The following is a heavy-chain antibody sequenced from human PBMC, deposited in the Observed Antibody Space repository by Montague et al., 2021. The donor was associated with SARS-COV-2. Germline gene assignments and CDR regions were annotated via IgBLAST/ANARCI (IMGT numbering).Heavy chain of an antibody. V-gene: IGHV2-5*02. CDR2: XYWDDDK. J-gene: IGHJ4*02. D-gene: IGHD7-27*01. CDR1: GFSLSTSGVG. CDR3: AHRRPLWGHFDY. Sequence: PALVKPTQTLTLTCTFSGFSLSTSGVGVGWIRQPPGKALEWLALXYWDDDKRYSPSLKSRLTITKDTSKNQVVLTMTNMDPVDTATYYCAHRRPLWGHFDYWGQGTLVTVSS.